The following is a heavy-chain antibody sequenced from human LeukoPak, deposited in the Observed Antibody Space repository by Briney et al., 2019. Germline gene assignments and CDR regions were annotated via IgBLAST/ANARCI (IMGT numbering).Heavy chain of an antibody. D-gene: IGHD2/OR15-2a*01. CDR3: AKGPLLWN. J-gene: IGHJ4*02. Sequence: GRSLRLSCAASGFTFDDYAMHWVRQAPGKGLEWVSSISGSGGSTYYADSVKGRFTISRDNSKNTLYLQMNSLRAEDTAVYYCAKGPLLWNWGQGTLVTVSS. V-gene: IGHV3-23*01. CDR1: GFTFDDYA. CDR2: ISGSGGST.